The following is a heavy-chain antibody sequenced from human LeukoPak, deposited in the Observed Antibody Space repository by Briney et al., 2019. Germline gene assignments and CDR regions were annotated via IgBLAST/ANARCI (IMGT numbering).Heavy chain of an antibody. V-gene: IGHV4-34*01. CDR2: INHSGST. Sequence: SETLSLTCAVYGGSFSGYYWSWIRQPPGKGLEWIGEINHSGSTNYNPSLKSRVTISKDTAKNQFSLKLSSVTAADTAVYYCVRDRGNHVTDYWGQGTLVTVSS. CDR3: VRDRGNHVTDY. J-gene: IGHJ4*02. D-gene: IGHD1-14*01. CDR1: GGSFSGYY.